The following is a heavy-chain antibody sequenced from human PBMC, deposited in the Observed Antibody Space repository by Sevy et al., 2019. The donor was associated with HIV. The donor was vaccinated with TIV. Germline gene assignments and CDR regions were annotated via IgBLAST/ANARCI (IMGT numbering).Heavy chain of an antibody. D-gene: IGHD3-22*01. V-gene: IGHV4-31*03. J-gene: IGHJ4*02. Sequence: SETLSLTCTVSGGSISSGGYYWSWIRQHPGKGLEWIGYIYYSGSTYYNPSLKSRVTMSVDTSKNQFSLKLSSVTAADTAVYYCARAVTYYGSSGYYPYFDYWGQGTLVTVSS. CDR1: GGSISSGGYY. CDR2: IYYSGST. CDR3: ARAVTYYGSSGYYPYFDY.